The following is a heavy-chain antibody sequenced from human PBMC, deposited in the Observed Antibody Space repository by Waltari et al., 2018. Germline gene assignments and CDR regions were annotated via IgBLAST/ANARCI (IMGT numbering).Heavy chain of an antibody. J-gene: IGHJ4*02. CDR1: GFIFSTAW. D-gene: IGHD2-8*02. CDR3: GDFTAFDY. CDR2: IKSRITGGTT. Sequence: EVQLVESGGGLVEPGGSLRLSCVGSGFIFSTAWMHWARQAPGKGLEWVGRIKSRITGGTTEYGAPVKGRFTISRDDSKDTVYLQMNSLKTEDTGVYYCGDFTAFDYWGQGSLVIVSS. V-gene: IGHV3-15*01.